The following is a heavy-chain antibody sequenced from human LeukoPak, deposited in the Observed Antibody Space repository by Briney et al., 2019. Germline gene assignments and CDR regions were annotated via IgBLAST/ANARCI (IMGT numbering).Heavy chain of an antibody. Sequence: GGSLRLSCAASGFTFSSYWMSWVRQAPGKGLEWVANIKQGGSEKYYVDSVKGRFTISRDNAKNSLYLQMNSLRAEDTAVYYCARVGYEIAVVKGAFDCWGQGTLVTVSS. CDR2: IKQGGSEK. J-gene: IGHJ4*02. CDR1: GFTFSSYW. V-gene: IGHV3-7*01. CDR3: ARVGYEIAVVKGAFDC. D-gene: IGHD6-19*01.